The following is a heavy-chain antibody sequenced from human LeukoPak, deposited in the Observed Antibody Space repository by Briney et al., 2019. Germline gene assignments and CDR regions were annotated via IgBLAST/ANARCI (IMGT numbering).Heavy chain of an antibody. CDR1: GGSISIYY. CDR3: ARESSGNYYNPLGYMHV. D-gene: IGHD3-10*01. J-gene: IGHJ6*03. V-gene: IGHV4-4*07. CDR2: IFTSGIT. Sequence: PSETLSLTCTVSGGSISIYYWNWIRQPAGKGLEWIGRIFTSGITNYDPSLKSRVTMSVDTSKNQFSLNLSSVTAADTAVYYCARESSGNYYNPLGYMHVWGKGTTVTVSS.